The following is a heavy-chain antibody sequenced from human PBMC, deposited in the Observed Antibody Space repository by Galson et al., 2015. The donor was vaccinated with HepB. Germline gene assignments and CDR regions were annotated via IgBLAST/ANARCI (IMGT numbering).Heavy chain of an antibody. D-gene: IGHD2-15*01. CDR3: ASYCCGTKTSFDP. V-gene: IGHV3-7*05. Sequence: SLRLSCAASGINFSRKRMSWVRQGPGKGLEYVANIKEDGSQTHYVDSVKGRFTISRDNAKNSLYLQMNSLRVEDTAVYYCASYCCGTKTSFDPWGQGVLVTVSS. CDR1: GINFSRKR. CDR2: IKEDGSQT. J-gene: IGHJ5*02.